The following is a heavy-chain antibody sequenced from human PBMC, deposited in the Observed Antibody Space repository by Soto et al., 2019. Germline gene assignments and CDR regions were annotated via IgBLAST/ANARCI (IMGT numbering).Heavy chain of an antibody. CDR2: ISSSSSTI. CDR1: GFTFSSYS. V-gene: IGHV3-48*02. CDR3: ARDQEDRLNGGFDY. Sequence: EVQLVESGGGLVQPGGSLRLSCAASGFTFSSYSMNWVRQAPGKGLEWVSYISSSSSTIYYADSVKGRFTISRDNDKNSLYLQMNSLRDEDTAVYYCARDQEDRLNGGFDYWGQGTLVTVSS. J-gene: IGHJ4*02.